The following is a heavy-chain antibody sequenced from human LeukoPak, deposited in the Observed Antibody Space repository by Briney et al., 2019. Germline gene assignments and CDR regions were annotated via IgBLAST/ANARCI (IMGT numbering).Heavy chain of an antibody. D-gene: IGHD6-19*01. CDR1: GFTFSDYY. V-gene: IGHV3-11*05. CDR2: ISSSSYT. Sequence: GGSLRLSCAAPGFTFSDYYMSWIRQAPGKGLEWVSYISSSSYTTYADSVKGRFTISRDNAENSLSLQMNSLRAEDTAVYYCARGVVSSGWYDGLFDYWGQGTLVTVSS. J-gene: IGHJ4*02. CDR3: ARGVVSSGWYDGLFDY.